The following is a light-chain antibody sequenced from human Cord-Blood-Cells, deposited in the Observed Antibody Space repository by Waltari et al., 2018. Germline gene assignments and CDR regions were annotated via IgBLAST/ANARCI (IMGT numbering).Light chain of an antibody. Sequence: AIRITQSPSSLSASTGDRVTITCRASQGISSYLAWYQQKPGKAPKLLIYAASTLQSGVPSRFSGSGYGTDFTLTISCLQSEDFATYYCQQYYSYLTFGGGTKVEIK. CDR1: QGISSY. J-gene: IGKJ4*01. CDR2: AAS. V-gene: IGKV1-8*01. CDR3: QQYYSYLT.